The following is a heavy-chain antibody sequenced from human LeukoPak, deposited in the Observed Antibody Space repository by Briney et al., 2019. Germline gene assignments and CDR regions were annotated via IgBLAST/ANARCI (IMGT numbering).Heavy chain of an antibody. Sequence: GRSLRLSCAASGFTFSSYGMHWVRQAPGKGLEWVAVIWYDGSNKYYADSVKGRFTISRDNSKNTLYLQMNSLRAEDTAVYYCAKAVARGYCSSTSCYAYYYYGMDVWGQGTTVTVSS. J-gene: IGHJ6*02. CDR3: AKAVARGYCSSTSCYAYYYYGMDV. D-gene: IGHD2-2*01. CDR2: IWYDGSNK. V-gene: IGHV3-33*06. CDR1: GFTFSSYG.